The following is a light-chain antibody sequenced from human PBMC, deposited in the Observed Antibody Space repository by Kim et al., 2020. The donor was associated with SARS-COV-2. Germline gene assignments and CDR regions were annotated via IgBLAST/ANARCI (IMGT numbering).Light chain of an antibody. CDR3: NSRDTSPNVWL. V-gene: IGLV3-19*01. CDR2: GKD. CDR1: SLRRYY. J-gene: IGLJ3*02. Sequence: SSELTQDPAVSVALGQTVTISCQGDSLRRYYATWYQQKSGQAPVVVFYGKDQRPSGIPDRFSGSSSGNTASLTITGAQAEDEADYYCNSRDTSPNVWLFGGGTQLTVL.